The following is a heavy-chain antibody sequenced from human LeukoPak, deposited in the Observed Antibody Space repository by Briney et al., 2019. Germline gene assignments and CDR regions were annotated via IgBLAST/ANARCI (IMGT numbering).Heavy chain of an antibody. CDR3: ARSGAYGDSTGAIDY. CDR2: IIPIFGTA. V-gene: IGHV1-69*05. CDR1: GCTFSSYA. Sequence: SVKVSCKASGCTFSSYAISWVRQAPGQGLEWMGRIIPIFGTANYAQKFQGRVTITTDESTSTAYMELSSLRSEDTAVYYCARSGAYGDSTGAIDYWGQGTLVTVSS. D-gene: IGHD4-17*01. J-gene: IGHJ4*02.